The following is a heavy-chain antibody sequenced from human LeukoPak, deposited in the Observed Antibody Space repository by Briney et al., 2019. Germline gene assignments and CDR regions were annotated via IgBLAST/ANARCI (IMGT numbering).Heavy chain of an antibody. Sequence: QPGGSLRLSCAASGFTVSSNYMTWVRQAPGKGLEWVSIIYSGGSTYYADSVKGRFTISRDNSKNTLYLQMNSLRAEDTAVYYCAREEGDSSSYGMDVWGQGTTVTVSS. CDR3: AREEGDSSSYGMDV. V-gene: IGHV3-66*01. CDR2: IYSGGST. D-gene: IGHD6-6*01. CDR1: GFTVSSNY. J-gene: IGHJ6*02.